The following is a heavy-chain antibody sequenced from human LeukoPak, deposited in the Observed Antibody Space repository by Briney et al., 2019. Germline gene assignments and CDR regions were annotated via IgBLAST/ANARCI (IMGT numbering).Heavy chain of an antibody. J-gene: IGHJ6*02. V-gene: IGHV3-21*01. D-gene: IGHD5-24*01. Sequence: GGSLRLSCAASGFTFSSYSMNWVRQAPGKGLEWVSSISSSSSYIYYADSVKGRFTISRDNAKNSLCLQMNSLRAEDTAVYYCAREIEMAYGMDVWGQGTTVTVSS. CDR3: AREIEMAYGMDV. CDR1: GFTFSSYS. CDR2: ISSSSSYI.